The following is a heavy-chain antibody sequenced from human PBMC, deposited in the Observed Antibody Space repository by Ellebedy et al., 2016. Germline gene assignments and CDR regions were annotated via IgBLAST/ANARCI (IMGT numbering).Heavy chain of an antibody. CDR3: TRGNSGDKIDY. D-gene: IGHD2-15*01. CDR1: GFTFSSYW. CDR2: IRTDGSAA. V-gene: IGHV3-7*01. Sequence: GESLKISXAASGFTFSSYWMSWVRQAPGKGLEWVGYIRTDGSAAYYVDSVKGRFTISRDNAKNSLFLQMDSLRAEDTAVYYCTRGNSGDKIDYWGQGTLSPSPQ. J-gene: IGHJ4*02.